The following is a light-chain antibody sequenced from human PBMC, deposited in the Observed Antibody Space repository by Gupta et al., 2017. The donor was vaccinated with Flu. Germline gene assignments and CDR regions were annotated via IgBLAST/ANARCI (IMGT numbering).Light chain of an antibody. V-gene: IGKV4-1*01. CDR2: WAT. CDR1: QRVRYDSTKKDY. J-gene: IGKJ4*01. Sequence: NCKSSQRVRYDSTKKDYLSGYQQKPGQPPKLLISWATTRESGVPDRFSASGSGTDVTRTIASLQAEDVAVYYCQQYYDVPFTCGGGTKVEIK. CDR3: QQYYDVPFT.